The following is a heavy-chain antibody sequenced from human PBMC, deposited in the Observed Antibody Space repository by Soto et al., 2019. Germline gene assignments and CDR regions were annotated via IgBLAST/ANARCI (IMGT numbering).Heavy chain of an antibody. V-gene: IGHV4-59*01. Sequence: SETLSLTCTVSGGSISSYYWSWIRQPPGKGLEWIGYIYYSGSTNYNPSLKSRVTISVDTSKNQFSLKLSSVTAADTAVYYCARATSGYSYGYGFYYGMDVWGQGTTVTVSS. CDR3: ARATSGYSYGYGFYYGMDV. CDR1: GGSISSYY. J-gene: IGHJ6*02. CDR2: IYYSGST. D-gene: IGHD5-18*01.